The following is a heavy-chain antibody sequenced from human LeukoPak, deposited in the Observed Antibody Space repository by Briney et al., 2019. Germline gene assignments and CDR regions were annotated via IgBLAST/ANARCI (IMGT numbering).Heavy chain of an antibody. CDR3: ARDLSAAFDF. J-gene: IGHJ4*02. CDR2: LVYDARSD. CDR1: GFTFSNFW. Sequence: GGSLRLSCTASGFTFSNFWMGWVRQAPGKGLEWVARLVYDARSDYANSVKGRFSISRDDSKNTLFLDMSNLRVEDTALYYCARDLSAAFDFWGQGVLVTVSS. D-gene: IGHD6-19*01. V-gene: IGHV3-33*08.